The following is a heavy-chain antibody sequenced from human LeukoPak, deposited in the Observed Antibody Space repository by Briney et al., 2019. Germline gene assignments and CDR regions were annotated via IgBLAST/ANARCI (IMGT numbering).Heavy chain of an antibody. V-gene: IGHV3-48*03. D-gene: IGHD5-18*01. CDR3: ARGFRHTAMFLDH. Sequence: GGSLRLSCAASGFTFSTSEMNWVRQAPGRGLEWISCIFTHGSTTYYADSVRGRFTISRDNAENSLYLQMNSLRAEDTAVYYCARGFRHTAMFLDHWGQGNLVTVSS. J-gene: IGHJ4*02. CDR1: GFTFSTSE. CDR2: IFTHGSTT.